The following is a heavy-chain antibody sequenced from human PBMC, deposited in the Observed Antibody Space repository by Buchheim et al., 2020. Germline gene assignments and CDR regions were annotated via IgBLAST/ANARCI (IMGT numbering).Heavy chain of an antibody. CDR3: ARDSHLGYCTGGVCFGYFQH. CDR2: IIPIFGTA. J-gene: IGHJ1*01. Sequence: QVQLVQSGAEVKKPGSSVKVSCKASGGTFSSYAISWVRQAPGQGLEWMGGIIPIFGTANYAQKFRGRVTITADKSTSTAYMELSSLRSEDTAVYYCARDSHLGYCTGGVCFGYFQHWGQGTL. D-gene: IGHD2-8*02. V-gene: IGHV1-69*06. CDR1: GGTFSSYA.